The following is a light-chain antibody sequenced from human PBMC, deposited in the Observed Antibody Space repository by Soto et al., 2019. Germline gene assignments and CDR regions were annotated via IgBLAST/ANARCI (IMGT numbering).Light chain of an antibody. CDR1: QSVSTW. V-gene: IGKV1-5*03. CDR2: KAS. Sequence: DSQMTQSPSTLAASVGDRVTITCRASQSVSTWLAWYQQKPGKPPKLLIYKASILQSGVSSRFSGSGSGTDFTLTISGLQPDDFATYYCQQYDRYPVTVGGGTKVDIK. CDR3: QQYDRYPVT. J-gene: IGKJ4*01.